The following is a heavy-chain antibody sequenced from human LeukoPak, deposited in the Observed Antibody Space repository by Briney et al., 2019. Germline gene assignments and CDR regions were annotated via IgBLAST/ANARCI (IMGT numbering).Heavy chain of an antibody. CDR1: GGSISSYY. J-gene: IGHJ4*02. CDR3: ARLGIGVVPSAMLGDYYFDY. Sequence: PSETLSLTCTVSGGSISSYYWSWIRQPPGKGLEWIGYIYYSGSTKYNPSLKSRVTVSVDTSKSQFSLKLTSVTAADTAVYYCARLGIGVVPSAMLGDYYFDYWGQGTLVTVSS. CDR2: IYYSGST. D-gene: IGHD2-2*01. V-gene: IGHV4-59*08.